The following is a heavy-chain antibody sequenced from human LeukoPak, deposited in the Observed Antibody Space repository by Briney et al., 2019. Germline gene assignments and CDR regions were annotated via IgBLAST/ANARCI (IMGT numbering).Heavy chain of an antibody. J-gene: IGHJ6*02. D-gene: IGHD5-24*01. CDR2: IYYSGST. CDR1: GGSISSYY. CDR3: ARQDSRGGYYYGMDV. Sequence: KPSETLSLTCTVSGGSISSYYWSWIRQPPGKGLEWIGYIYYSGSTNYNPSLKSRVTISVDTSKNQFSLKLSSVTAADTAVYYCARQDSRGGYYYGMDVWGQGTTVTVSS. V-gene: IGHV4-59*08.